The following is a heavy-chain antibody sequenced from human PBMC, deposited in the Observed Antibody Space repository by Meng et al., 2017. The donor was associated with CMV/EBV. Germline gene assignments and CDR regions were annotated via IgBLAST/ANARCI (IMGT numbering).Heavy chain of an antibody. J-gene: IGHJ5*02. CDR3: ARGSRRLPRFNWFDP. V-gene: IGHV4-34*01. CDR2: INHSGST. D-gene: IGHD3-3*01. CDR1: GGSFSGYY. Sequence: GQPEQWGAGLLKPSETLSLTCAVHGGSFSGYYWSWIRQPPGKGLEWIGEINHSGSTNYNPSLKSRVTISVDTSKNQFSLKLSSVTAADTAVYYCARGSRRLPRFNWFDPWGQGTLVTVSS.